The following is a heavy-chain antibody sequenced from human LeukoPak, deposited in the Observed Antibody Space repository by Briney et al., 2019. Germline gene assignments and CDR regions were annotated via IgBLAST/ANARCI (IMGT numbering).Heavy chain of an antibody. J-gene: IGHJ4*02. CDR3: ARRPRYYDSSGYYY. CDR1: GYTFTSYG. Sequence: GASVKVTCKASGYTFTSYGISWVRQAPGQGLEWMGWISAYNGNTNYAQKLQGRVTMTTDTSTSTAYMELRSLRSDDTAVYYCARRPRYYDSSGYYYWGQGTLVTVSS. CDR2: ISAYNGNT. D-gene: IGHD3-22*01. V-gene: IGHV1-18*01.